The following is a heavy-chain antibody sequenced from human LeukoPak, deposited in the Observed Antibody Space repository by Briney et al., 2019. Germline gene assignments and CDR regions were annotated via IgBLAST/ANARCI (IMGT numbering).Heavy chain of an antibody. Sequence: GGSLRLSCATSGFNFDRYTIHWARQAPGKGLEWVSLAGWAGGTTFYSDSVKGRFTISRDNAKNSLYLQMNSLRAEDTAVYYCARDRDYDFWSGYYSYWGQGTLVTVSS. CDR1: GFNFDRYT. D-gene: IGHD3-3*01. CDR3: ARDRDYDFWSGYYSY. J-gene: IGHJ4*02. V-gene: IGHV3-43*01. CDR2: AGWAGGTT.